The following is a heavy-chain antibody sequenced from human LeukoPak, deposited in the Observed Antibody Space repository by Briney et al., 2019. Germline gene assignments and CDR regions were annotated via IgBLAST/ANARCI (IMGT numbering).Heavy chain of an antibody. CDR1: GFTFSSYA. V-gene: IGHV3-23*01. CDR3: AKRALDIVVVPAAPYYFDY. J-gene: IGHJ4*02. Sequence: GGSLRLSCAASGFTFSSYAMSWVRQAPGKGLEWVSAISGSGGSTYYADSVKGRFTISRDNSKNTLYLQMNSLRAEDTAVYYRAKRALDIVVVPAAPYYFDYWGQGTLVTVSS. CDR2: ISGSGGST. D-gene: IGHD2-2*01.